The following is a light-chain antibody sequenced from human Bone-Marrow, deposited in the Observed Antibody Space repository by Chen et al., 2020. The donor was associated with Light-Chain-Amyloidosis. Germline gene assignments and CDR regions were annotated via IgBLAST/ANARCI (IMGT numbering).Light chain of an antibody. CDR1: QSVRHDY. Sequence: EIVLTQSPGTLSLSPGERATLSCGASQSVRHDYLAWYQQKPGQAPRLLIHDASSRATGIPDRFSGSGSGTDFTLTISRLEPEDFAVYYCQQHGTSPLTFGPGTKVDIK. J-gene: IGKJ3*01. CDR2: DAS. CDR3: QQHGTSPLT. V-gene: IGKV3-20*01.